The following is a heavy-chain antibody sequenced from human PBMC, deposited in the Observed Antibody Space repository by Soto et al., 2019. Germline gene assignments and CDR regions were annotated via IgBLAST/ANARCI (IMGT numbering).Heavy chain of an antibody. CDR2: ISAYNGNT. V-gene: IGHV1-18*01. CDR1: GYAFTSYG. Sequence: SVKVSCKASGYAFTSYGISWVRQAPGQGLEWMGWISAYNGNTNYAQKLQGRVTMTTDTSTSTAYMELRSLRSDDTAVYYCARGDRSSGWYGAFDIWGQGTMVTVSS. J-gene: IGHJ3*02. D-gene: IGHD6-19*01. CDR3: ARGDRSSGWYGAFDI.